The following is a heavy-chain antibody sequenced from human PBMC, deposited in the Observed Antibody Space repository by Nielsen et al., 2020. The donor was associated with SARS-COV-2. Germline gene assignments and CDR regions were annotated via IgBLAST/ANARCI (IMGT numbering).Heavy chain of an antibody. V-gene: IGHV3-21*01. CDR1: GFTFSSYS. CDR3: ARAPASGWLPYYYYYGMDV. D-gene: IGHD6-19*01. Sequence: GESLKISCAASGFTFSSYSMNWVRQAPGKGLEWVSSISSSSSYIYYADSVKGRFTISRDNAKNSLYLQMNSLRAEDTAVYYCARAPASGWLPYYYYYGMDVWGQGTTVTVSS. CDR2: ISSSSSYI. J-gene: IGHJ6*02.